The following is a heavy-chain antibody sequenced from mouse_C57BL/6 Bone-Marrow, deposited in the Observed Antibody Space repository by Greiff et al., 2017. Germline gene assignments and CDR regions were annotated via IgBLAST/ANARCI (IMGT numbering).Heavy chain of an antibody. J-gene: IGHJ4*01. CDR2: IYPGDGDA. CDR3: ARQIYDEDRYAMDY. CDR1: GYAFSSYW. V-gene: IGHV1-80*01. D-gene: IGHD2-12*01. Sequence: VQLQQSGAELVKPGASVKISCKASGYAFSSYWMNWVKQRPGKGLEWIGQIYPGDGDANYNGKFKGKATLTADKSSSTAYMQLSSLTSEDSAVYFCARQIYDEDRYAMDYWGQGTSVTVAS.